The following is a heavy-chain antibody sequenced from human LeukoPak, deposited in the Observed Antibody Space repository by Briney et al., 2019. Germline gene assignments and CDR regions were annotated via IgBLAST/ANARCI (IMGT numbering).Heavy chain of an antibody. J-gene: IGHJ5*02. CDR3: ARVHCSSTSCSSRGYNWFDP. CDR1: GFTFSSYS. D-gene: IGHD2-2*01. CDR2: ISSSSSYI. V-gene: IGHV3-21*01. Sequence: GGSLRLSCAASGFTFSSYSMNWVRQAPGKGLEWVSPISSSSSYIYYADSVKGRFTISRDNAKNSLYLQMNSLRAEDTAVYYCARVHCSSTSCSSRGYNWFDPWGQGTLVTVSS.